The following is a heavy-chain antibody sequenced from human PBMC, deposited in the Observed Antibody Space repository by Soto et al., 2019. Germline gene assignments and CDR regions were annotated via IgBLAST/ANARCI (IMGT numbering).Heavy chain of an antibody. CDR3: AIVGSYYENVDHLYFDL. Sequence: EVQLLESGGGLVQPGGSLRLSCAASGFPFSSYAMTWVRQAPGKGLEWVSAITRSGSDTNYEDSVKGRFTISRDNSKNTLHLHMNILRAVDTAVYYCAIVGSYYENVDHLYFDLWGRGTLVTVSS. D-gene: IGHD3-22*01. J-gene: IGHJ2*01. V-gene: IGHV3-23*01. CDR1: GFPFSSYA. CDR2: ITRSGSDT.